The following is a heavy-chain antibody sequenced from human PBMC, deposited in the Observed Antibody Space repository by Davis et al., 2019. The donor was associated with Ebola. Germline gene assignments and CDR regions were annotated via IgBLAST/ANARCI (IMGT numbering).Heavy chain of an antibody. CDR2: INSDGSST. V-gene: IGHV3-74*01. D-gene: IGHD3-22*01. CDR3: ARDPMPYYYDTSGAADL. CDR1: GFTFSTYW. Sequence: GESLKISCAASGFTFSTYWMHWVRQAPGKGLVWVSRINSDGSSTTYADSVKGRFTISRDNAKNTLFLQMNSLRAEDTAVYYCARDPMPYYYDTSGAADLWGQGTMVTVSS. J-gene: IGHJ3*01.